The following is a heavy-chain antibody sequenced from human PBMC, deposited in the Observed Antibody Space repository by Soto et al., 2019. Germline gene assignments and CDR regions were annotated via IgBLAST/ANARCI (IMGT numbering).Heavy chain of an antibody. Sequence: GASVXVAFKPSLYPFTSYHFNYVLQAPGQSLECMGWMNPDSGSTYYALKFQGRLTITRNTSMSTAYLELRSLTSEETAIYYCARGRFISKGYDSGWYIANWGQGTQVNVSS. D-gene: IGHD6-19*01. V-gene: IGHV1-8*01. CDR1: LYPFTSYH. J-gene: IGHJ4*02. CDR3: ARGRFISKGYDSGWYIAN. CDR2: MNPDSGST.